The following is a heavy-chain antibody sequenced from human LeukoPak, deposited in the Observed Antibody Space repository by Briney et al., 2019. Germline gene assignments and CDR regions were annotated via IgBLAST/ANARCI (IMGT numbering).Heavy chain of an antibody. CDR3: AKDLGVQWLLPYYFDY. J-gene: IGHJ4*02. CDR1: GFTFSNYG. Sequence: GRSLRLSCAASGFTFSNYGMHWVRQAPGKGLEWVAVISYDGSRKYYAHSVKGRFTISRDNTKNTLYLQMNSLRVEDTAVYYCAKDLGVQWLLPYYFDYWGQGILVTVSS. CDR2: ISYDGSRK. V-gene: IGHV3-30*18. D-gene: IGHD5-12*01.